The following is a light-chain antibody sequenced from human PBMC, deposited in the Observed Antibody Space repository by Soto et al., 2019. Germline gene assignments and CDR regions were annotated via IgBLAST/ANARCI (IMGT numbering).Light chain of an antibody. CDR2: EVN. V-gene: IGLV2-23*02. J-gene: IGLJ1*01. Sequence: QSALTQPASVSGSPGQSITISCTGTSSNVGSYKLVSWYQQHPGKAPKLMIFEVNNRPSGVSNRFSGSKSGITASLTISGLKVEDEADYYCSSSGGTPTYVFGTGTKLTVL. CDR1: SSNVGSYKL. CDR3: SSSGGTPTYV.